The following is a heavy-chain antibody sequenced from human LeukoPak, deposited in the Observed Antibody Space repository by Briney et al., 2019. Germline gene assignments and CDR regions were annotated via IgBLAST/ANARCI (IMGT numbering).Heavy chain of an antibody. CDR1: GFTFSSYG. V-gene: IGHV3-21*01. CDR2: ISSSSSYI. J-gene: IGHJ4*02. D-gene: IGHD5-12*01. Sequence: GGSLRLSCAASGFTFSSYGMSWVRQAPGKGLEWVSSISSSSSYIYYADSVKGRFTISRDNAKNSLYLQMNNLRAEDTAVYYCARGPSGYHNTGGQGTLVTVSS. CDR3: ARGPSGYHNT.